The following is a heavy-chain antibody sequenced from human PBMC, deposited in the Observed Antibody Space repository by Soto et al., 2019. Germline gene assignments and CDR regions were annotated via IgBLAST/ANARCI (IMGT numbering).Heavy chain of an antibody. V-gene: IGHV5-51*01. CDR2: IYPGDSDT. J-gene: IGHJ6*03. CDR3: ASVTSNSYYYMDV. CDR1: GYSFTNYW. D-gene: IGHD3-10*01. Sequence: GESLKISCKGSGYSFTNYWIAWVRQMPGKGLEWMGIIYPGDSDTRYSPSFQGQVTISADKSISTAYLQWSSLKASDTAMYYCASVTSNSYYYMDVRGKGTTVTVSS.